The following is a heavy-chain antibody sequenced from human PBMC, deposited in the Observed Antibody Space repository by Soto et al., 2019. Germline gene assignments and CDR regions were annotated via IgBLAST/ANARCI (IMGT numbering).Heavy chain of an antibody. CDR2: ISISGGST. V-gene: IGHV3-23*01. CDR1: EFTFKNYA. J-gene: IGHJ4*02. D-gene: IGHD1-26*01. CDR3: AKGRQWELPLDY. Sequence: GSLRLSCSASEFTFKNYAMSWVRQAPGKGLEWVSAISISGGSTYYADSVKGRFTISRANSKNMLFLQMNSLRAEDTALYYCAKGRQWELPLDYWGQGTLVTVSS.